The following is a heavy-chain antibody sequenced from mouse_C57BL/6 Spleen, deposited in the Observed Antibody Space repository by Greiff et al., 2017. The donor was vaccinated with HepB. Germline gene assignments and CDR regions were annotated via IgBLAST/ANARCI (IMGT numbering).Heavy chain of an antibody. D-gene: IGHD2-4*01. V-gene: IGHV5-16*01. CDR2: INYDGSST. CDR1: GFTFSDYY. Sequence: EVKLVESEGGLVQPGSSMKLSCTASGFTFSDYYMAWVRQVPETGLEWVANINYDGSSTYYLDSLKSRFIISRDNAKNILYLQMSSLKSDDTATYYCAREMDDYDYYAMDYWGQGTSVTVSS. J-gene: IGHJ4*01. CDR3: AREMDDYDYYAMDY.